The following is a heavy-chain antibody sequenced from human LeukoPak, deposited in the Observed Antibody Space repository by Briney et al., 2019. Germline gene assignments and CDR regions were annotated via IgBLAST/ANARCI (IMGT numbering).Heavy chain of an antibody. CDR3: ARYYEQWLVGGYFDY. CDR2: INPNSGGT. CDR1: GYTFTGYY. D-gene: IGHD6-19*01. J-gene: IGHJ4*02. Sequence: ASVKVSCKTSGYTFTGYYMHWVRQAPGQGLEWMGWINPNSGGTNYAQKFQGRVTMTRDTSISTAYMELSRLRSDDTAVYYCARYYEQWLVGGYFDYWGQGTLVTVSS. V-gene: IGHV1-2*02.